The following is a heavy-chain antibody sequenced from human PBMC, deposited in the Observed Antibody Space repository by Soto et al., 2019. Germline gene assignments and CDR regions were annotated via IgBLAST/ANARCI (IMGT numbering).Heavy chain of an antibody. V-gene: IGHV4-34*01. CDR1: GGSFSGYY. CDR2: INHSGST. J-gene: IGHJ6*02. Sequence: PSETLSLTCAVYGGSFSGYYWSWIRQPPGKGLEWIGEINHSGSTNYNPSLKSRVTISVDTSKNQFSLKLSSVTAADTAVYYCARGLIFGVVIIPYYYYGMDVWGQGTTVTVSS. CDR3: ARGLIFGVVIIPYYYYGMDV. D-gene: IGHD3-3*01.